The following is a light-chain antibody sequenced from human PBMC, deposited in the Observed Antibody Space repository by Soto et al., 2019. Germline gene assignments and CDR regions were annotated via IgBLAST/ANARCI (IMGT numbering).Light chain of an antibody. CDR1: QTFSNSF. Sequence: EIVLTQSPGTLSLSPGERATPSCRASQTFSNSFLSWFQQIPGQAPRLLIYGASMRATGIPDRFSGSGSGTDVTLTISRLEPEDFAVYYCQQCGSSSTFGQGTRLEIK. J-gene: IGKJ5*01. CDR2: GAS. V-gene: IGKV3-20*01. CDR3: QQCGSSST.